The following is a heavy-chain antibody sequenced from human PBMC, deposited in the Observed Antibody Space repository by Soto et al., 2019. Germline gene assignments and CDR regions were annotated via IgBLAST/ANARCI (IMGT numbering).Heavy chain of an antibody. CDR1: GGTIISGDYY. V-gene: IGHV4-30-4*01. Sequence: SETLSLTCTFSGGTIISGDYYWSWIRQPPGKGLEWIGYIYYSGSTYYNPSLKSRVTISVDTSKNQFSLKLSSVTAADTAVYYCARARGARYFDYWGQGTLVTVSS. D-gene: IGHD2-15*01. J-gene: IGHJ4*02. CDR3: ARARGARYFDY. CDR2: IYYSGST.